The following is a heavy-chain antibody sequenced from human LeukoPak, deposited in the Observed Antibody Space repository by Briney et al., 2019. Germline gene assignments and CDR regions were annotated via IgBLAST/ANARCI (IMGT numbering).Heavy chain of an antibody. D-gene: IGHD3-10*01. CDR2: IYYSGST. CDR1: GGSISSYY. J-gene: IGHJ4*02. V-gene: IGHV4-59*01. CDR3: ARQPTYYYGSGSYYNMAYFDY. Sequence: SETLSLTCTVSGGSISSYYWSWIRQPPGKGLEWIGYIYYSGSTNYNPSLKSRVTISVDTSKNQFSLKLSSVTAADTAVYYCARQPTYYYGSGSYYNMAYFDYWGQGTLVTASS.